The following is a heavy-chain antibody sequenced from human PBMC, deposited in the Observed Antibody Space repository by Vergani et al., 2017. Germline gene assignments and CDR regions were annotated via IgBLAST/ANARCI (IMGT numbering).Heavy chain of an antibody. D-gene: IGHD3-22*01. CDR2: IYYSGST. Sequence: QLQLQESGPGLVKPSETLSLTCTVSGGSISSSSYYWGWIRQPPGKGLEWIGSIYYSGSTYYNPSLKSRVTISVDTSKNQFSLKLSSVTAADTAVYYCASSYYDSSGYAFDIWGQGTMVTVSS. V-gene: IGHV4-39*01. CDR1: GGSISSSSYY. J-gene: IGHJ3*02. CDR3: ASSYYDSSGYAFDI.